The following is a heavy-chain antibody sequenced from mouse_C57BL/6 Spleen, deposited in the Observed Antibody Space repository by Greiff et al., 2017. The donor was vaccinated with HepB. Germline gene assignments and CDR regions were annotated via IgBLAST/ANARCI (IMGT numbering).Heavy chain of an antibody. D-gene: IGHD2-1*01. J-gene: IGHJ2*01. Sequence: VQLQQSGAELVKPGASVKLSCKASGYTFTEYTIHWVKQRSGQGLEWIGWFYPGSGSIKYNEKFKDKVTLTADKSSSTVYMELSRLTSEDSAVYFCARHEEGIYYGNYDYFDYWGQGTTLTVSS. CDR2: FYPGSGSI. V-gene: IGHV1-62-2*01. CDR3: ARHEEGIYYGNYDYFDY. CDR1: GYTFTEYT.